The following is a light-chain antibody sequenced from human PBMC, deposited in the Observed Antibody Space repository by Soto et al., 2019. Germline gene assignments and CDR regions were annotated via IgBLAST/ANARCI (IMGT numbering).Light chain of an antibody. Sequence: DIQMTQSPSTLSASVGDRVTITCRASQSISSWLAWYQQKPGKDPNLLIYDASSLESGVPSSFSGSGSGTEFTLTISSLKPDDFATYDCQQYNSHYWTVGQGTKVDI. CDR3: QQYNSHYWT. CDR2: DAS. J-gene: IGKJ1*01. V-gene: IGKV1-5*01. CDR1: QSISSW.